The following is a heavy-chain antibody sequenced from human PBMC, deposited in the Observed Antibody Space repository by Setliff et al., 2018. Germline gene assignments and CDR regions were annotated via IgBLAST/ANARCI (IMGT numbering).Heavy chain of an antibody. Sequence: PGGSLRLSCAASGFSFSNYWMHWVRQAPGKGLVWVSRINSDGSSTNYADSVKGQFTVSRDNAKNTLYLQINSLRGEDTGVYFCAALDWGENFYNVDAWGKGTTVTVSS. CDR2: INSDGSST. V-gene: IGHV3-74*01. J-gene: IGHJ6*03. D-gene: IGHD7-27*01. CDR3: AALDWGENFYNVDA. CDR1: GFSFSNYW.